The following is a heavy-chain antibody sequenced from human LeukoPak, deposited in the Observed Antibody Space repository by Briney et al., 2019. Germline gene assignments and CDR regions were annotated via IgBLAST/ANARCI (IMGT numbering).Heavy chain of an antibody. J-gene: IGHJ4*02. Sequence: ASVKVSCKASGYTFTGYYMHWVRQAPGQGLEWMGWINPNSGGTNHAQKFQGRVTMTRDTSISTAYMELTRLKSDDTAVYYCARGSSSWYDFDYWGQGTLVTVSS. CDR1: GYTFTGYY. CDR2: INPNSGGT. D-gene: IGHD6-13*01. V-gene: IGHV1-2*02. CDR3: ARGSSSWYDFDY.